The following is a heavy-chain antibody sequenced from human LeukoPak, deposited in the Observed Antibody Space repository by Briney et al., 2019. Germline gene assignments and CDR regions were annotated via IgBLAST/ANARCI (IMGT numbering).Heavy chain of an antibody. J-gene: IGHJ6*03. CDR2: ISSSSSYI. Sequence: PGGSLRLSCAASGFTFSSYSMNWVRQAPGKGLEWVSSISSSSSYIYYADSVKGRFTISRDNAKNSLYLQMNSLRAEDTAVYYCARKPIMVYATDGDYYYYMDVWGKGTTVTVSS. V-gene: IGHV3-21*01. D-gene: IGHD2-8*01. CDR1: GFTFSSYS. CDR3: ARKPIMVYATDGDYYYYMDV.